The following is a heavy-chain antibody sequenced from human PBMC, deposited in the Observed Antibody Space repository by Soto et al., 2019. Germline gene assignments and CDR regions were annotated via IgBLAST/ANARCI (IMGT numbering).Heavy chain of an antibody. CDR2: ISDGGDLT. D-gene: IGHD6-25*01. V-gene: IGHV3-23*01. CDR3: ARHEAGWYFDS. J-gene: IGHJ4*02. CDR1: GFAFTGHP. Sequence: GGSLRLSCAASGFAFTGHPMSWVRQAPEKGLEWVAGISDGGDLTYNADSVKGRFTISXXXXXXTXYXQXNXLRAXDTAVYYCARHEAGWYFDSWGQGTLVTVSS.